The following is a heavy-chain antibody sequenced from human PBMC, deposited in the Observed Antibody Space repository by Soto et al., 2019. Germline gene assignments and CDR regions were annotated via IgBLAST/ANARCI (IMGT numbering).Heavy chain of an antibody. CDR2: TYYNGNA. J-gene: IGHJ4*02. Sequence: PSETLSLTCTVSGGSIDRSNYYWDWIRQPPGKGLEWIGTTYYNGNAYYNPSLKSQVTMSVDTSKNQFSLKLISVTAADTAVYYCARHFVAVVIKGWGYWGQGTLVTVSS. CDR3: ARHFVAVVIKGWGY. CDR1: GGSIDRSNYY. D-gene: IGHD3-22*01. V-gene: IGHV4-39*01.